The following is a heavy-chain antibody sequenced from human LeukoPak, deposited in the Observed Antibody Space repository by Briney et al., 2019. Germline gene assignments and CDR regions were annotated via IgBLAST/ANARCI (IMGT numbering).Heavy chain of an antibody. CDR2: ISYDGSNK. J-gene: IGHJ4*02. V-gene: IGHV3-30*03. CDR3: ARVYPHYDFWSGLDY. Sequence: QPGRSLRLSCAASGFTFSSYGMHWVRQAPGKGLEWVAVISYDGSNKYYADSVKGRFTISRDNSKNTLYLQMNSLRAEDTAVYYCARVYPHYDFWSGLDYWDQGTLVTVSS. D-gene: IGHD3-3*01. CDR1: GFTFSSYG.